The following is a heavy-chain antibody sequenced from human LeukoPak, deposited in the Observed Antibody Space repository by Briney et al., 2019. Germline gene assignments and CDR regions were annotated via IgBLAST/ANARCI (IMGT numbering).Heavy chain of an antibody. CDR3: ARAKSSSSWHDY. V-gene: IGHV3-21*01. J-gene: IGHJ4*02. CDR2: ISSSSSYI. D-gene: IGHD6-13*01. Sequence: PGGSLRLSCAASGFTFSSYSMNWVRQAPGEGLEWVSSISSSSSYIYYADSVKGRFTISRDNAKNSLYLQMNSLRAEDTAVYYCARAKSSSSWHDYWGQGTLVTVSS. CDR1: GFTFSSYS.